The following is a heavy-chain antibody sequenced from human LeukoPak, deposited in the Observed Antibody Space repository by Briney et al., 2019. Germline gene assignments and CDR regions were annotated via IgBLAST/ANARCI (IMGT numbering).Heavy chain of an antibody. V-gene: IGHV4-30-4*01. CDR3: ARGSRYSYAYDY. D-gene: IGHD5-18*01. Sequence: PSETLSLTCTVSGGSISSGDYYWSWIRQPPGKGLEWIGYIYYSGSTYYNPSLKSRVIISVDTSKNQFSLKLSSVTAADTAVYYCARGSRYSYAYDYWGQGTLVTVSS. CDR1: GGSISSGDYY. CDR2: IYYSGST. J-gene: IGHJ4*02.